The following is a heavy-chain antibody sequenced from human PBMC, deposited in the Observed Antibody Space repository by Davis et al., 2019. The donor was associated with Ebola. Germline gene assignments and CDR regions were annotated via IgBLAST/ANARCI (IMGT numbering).Heavy chain of an antibody. V-gene: IGHV3-48*04. CDR3: ARQEGGNPNYYGMDV. CDR1: GFTFSGSA. CDR2: ISSSGSTI. Sequence: GESLKISCAASGFTFSGSAMHWVRQASGKGLEWVSYISSSGSTIYYADSVKGRFTISRDNAKNSLYLQMNSLRAEDTAVYYCARQEGGNPNYYGMDVWGQGTTVTVSS. J-gene: IGHJ6*02. D-gene: IGHD4-23*01.